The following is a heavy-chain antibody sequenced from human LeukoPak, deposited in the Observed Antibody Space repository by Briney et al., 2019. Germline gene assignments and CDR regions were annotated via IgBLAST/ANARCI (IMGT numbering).Heavy chain of an antibody. CDR1: GYTFTGYY. Sequence: GASVKVSCKASGYTFTGYYMHWVRQAPGQGLEWMGWINANSGGTNYAQKFQDRVTMTRDTSISTAYMELSRLRSDDTAVYYCARVPYSYGYRYYMDVWGKGTTVTVSS. CDR3: ARVPYSYGYRYYMDV. V-gene: IGHV1-2*02. J-gene: IGHJ6*03. D-gene: IGHD5-18*01. CDR2: INANSGGT.